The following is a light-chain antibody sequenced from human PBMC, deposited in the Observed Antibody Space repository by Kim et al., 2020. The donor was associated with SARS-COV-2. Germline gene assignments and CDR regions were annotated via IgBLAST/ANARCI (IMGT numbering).Light chain of an antibody. CDR1: QSVSSSY. CDR3: QQYGNSVT. V-gene: IGKV3-20*01. J-gene: IGKJ4*01. Sequence: LSPGERATLSCRARQSVSSSYLAWYQQKVGQAPRVLIYGAATRATGIPDRFSGSGSGTDFTLTISRLEPEDFAVYYCQQYGNSVTFGGGTKVDIK. CDR2: GAA.